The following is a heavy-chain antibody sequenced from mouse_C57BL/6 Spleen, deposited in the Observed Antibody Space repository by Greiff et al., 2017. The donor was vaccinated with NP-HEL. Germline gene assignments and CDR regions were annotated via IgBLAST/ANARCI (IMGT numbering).Heavy chain of an antibody. Sequence: VQLQQPGAELVMPGASVKLSCKASGYTFTSYWMHWVKQRPGQGLEWIGEIDPSDSYTNYNQKFKGKSTLTVDKSSSTAYMQLSSLASEDSAVYYCGRILRQGGFAYWGQGTLVTVSA. V-gene: IGHV1-69*01. CDR2: IDPSDSYT. CDR1: GYTFTSYW. CDR3: GRILRQGGFAY. J-gene: IGHJ3*01. D-gene: IGHD1-1*01.